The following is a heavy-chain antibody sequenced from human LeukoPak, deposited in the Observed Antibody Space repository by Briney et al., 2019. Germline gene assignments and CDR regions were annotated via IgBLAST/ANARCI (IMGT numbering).Heavy chain of an antibody. V-gene: IGHV4-59*01. D-gene: IGHD7-27*01. CDR3: AGSTRNDWGLREDY. CDR2: IYYSGST. CDR1: GGSISSYY. J-gene: IGHJ4*02. Sequence: SETLSLTCTVSGGSISSYYWSWIRQPPGKGLEWIGYIYYSGSTNYNPSLKSRVTISVDTSKNQFSLKLSSVTAADTAVYYCAGSTRNDWGLREDYWGQGTLVTVSS.